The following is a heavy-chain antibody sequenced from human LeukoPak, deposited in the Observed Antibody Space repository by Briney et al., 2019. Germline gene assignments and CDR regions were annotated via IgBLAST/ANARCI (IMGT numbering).Heavy chain of an antibody. D-gene: IGHD3-16*01. CDR3: ARTSGELNDAFDI. CDR1: GGTFSSHA. CDR2: IIPIFGTA. Sequence: SVKVSCKASGGTFSSHAISWVRQAPGQGLEWMGGIIPIFGTANYAQKFQGRVTITTDESTSTAYMELSSLRSEDTAVYYCARTSGELNDAFDIWGQGTMVTVSS. V-gene: IGHV1-69*05. J-gene: IGHJ3*02.